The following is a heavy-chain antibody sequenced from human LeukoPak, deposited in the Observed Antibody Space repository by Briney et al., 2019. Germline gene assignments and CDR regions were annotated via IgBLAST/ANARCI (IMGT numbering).Heavy chain of an antibody. Sequence: GGSLRLSCAASGFTVSSNYMSWVRQAPGKGLEWVSAIGGSGGSTYYADSVKGRFTISRDNSKNTLYLQMNSLRAEDTVVYYCANDPRDYYYGMDVWGQGTTVTVSS. CDR3: ANDPRDYYYGMDV. J-gene: IGHJ6*02. V-gene: IGHV3-23*01. CDR2: IGGSGGST. CDR1: GFTVSSNY.